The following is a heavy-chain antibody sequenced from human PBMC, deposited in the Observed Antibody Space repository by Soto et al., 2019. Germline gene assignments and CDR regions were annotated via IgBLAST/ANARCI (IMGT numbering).Heavy chain of an antibody. CDR3: ARTTYFDY. CDR1: GFTFSSYW. V-gene: IGHV3-7*01. J-gene: IGHJ4*02. Sequence: PGGSLRLSCVASGFTFSSYWMSWVRQAPGKGLEWVANIKHYGSEKNYVDSVKGRFTISRDNAKNSLYLQMNSLRAEDTAVYYCARTTYFDYWGQGTLVTVSS. CDR2: IKHYGSEK.